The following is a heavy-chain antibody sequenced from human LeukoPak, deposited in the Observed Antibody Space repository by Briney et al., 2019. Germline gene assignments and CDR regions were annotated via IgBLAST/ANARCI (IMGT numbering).Heavy chain of an antibody. D-gene: IGHD1-14*01. J-gene: IGHJ4*02. CDR1: GFTFTDYY. Sequence: GASVKVSCKASGFTFTDYYMHLVRLAPGQGLEWMGYINPHSGVTSFPQKFRGRVTLTTDTSISAAYMELSSLISDDTAMYYCVREGITKAFDLWGQGALVTVSS. V-gene: IGHV1-2*02. CDR3: VREGITKAFDL. CDR2: INPHSGVT.